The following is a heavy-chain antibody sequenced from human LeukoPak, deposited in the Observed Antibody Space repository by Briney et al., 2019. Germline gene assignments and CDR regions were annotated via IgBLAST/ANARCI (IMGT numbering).Heavy chain of an antibody. V-gene: IGHV4-34*01. Sequence: SETLSLTCSVSGGSISSYYWSWIRQPPEKGLEWIGEINHSGSTNYNPSLKSRVTISVDTSKNQFSLKLSSVTAADTAVYYCARSDGYGLVDIWGQGTMVTVSS. CDR1: GGSISSYY. J-gene: IGHJ3*02. CDR2: INHSGST. D-gene: IGHD3-10*01. CDR3: ARSDGYGLVDI.